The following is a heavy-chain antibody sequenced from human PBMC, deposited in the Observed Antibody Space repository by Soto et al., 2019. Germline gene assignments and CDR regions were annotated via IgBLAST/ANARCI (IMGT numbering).Heavy chain of an antibody. V-gene: IGHV3-9*01. CDR3: AKSLTGTTWMSWFDP. D-gene: IGHD1-7*01. CDR1: GFTFDDYA. Sequence: GGSLRLSCAASGFTFDDYAMHWVRQAPGKGLEWVSGISWNSGSIGYADSVKGRFTISRDNAKNSLYLQMNSLRAEDTALYYCAKSLTGTTWMSWFDPWGQGTLVTVSS. CDR2: ISWNSGSI. J-gene: IGHJ5*02.